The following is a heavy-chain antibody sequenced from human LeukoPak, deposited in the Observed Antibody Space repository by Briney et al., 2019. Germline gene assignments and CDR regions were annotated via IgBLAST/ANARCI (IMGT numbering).Heavy chain of an antibody. CDR3: TRDPSVDYDLLSHWFDP. D-gene: IGHD3-9*01. CDR2: IISFFGAA. J-gene: IGHJ5*02. V-gene: IGHV1-69*13. Sequence: ASVKVSCKASGGTFNSSGISWVRQAPGQGLEWMGGIISFFGAAHYIQKFQGRLTITADESTSTAYMELSGLTSEDTAVYYCTRDPSVDYDLLSHWFDPWGQGTLVTVSS. CDR1: GGTFNSSG.